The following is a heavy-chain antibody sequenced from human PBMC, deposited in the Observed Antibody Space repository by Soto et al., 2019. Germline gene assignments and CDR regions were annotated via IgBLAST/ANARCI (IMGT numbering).Heavy chain of an antibody. V-gene: IGHV3-13*04. Sequence: EVQLVESGGGLVQPGGSLRLSCAASGFTFSSYDMHWVRQATGKGLEWVSAIGSAGDTYYPGSVKGRFTISRENAKNSLYLQMNSLRAGDTAVYYCARGITMVRGVIIEAFDIWGQGTMVTVSS. CDR1: GFTFSSYD. CDR2: IGSAGDT. J-gene: IGHJ3*02. D-gene: IGHD3-10*01. CDR3: ARGITMVRGVIIEAFDI.